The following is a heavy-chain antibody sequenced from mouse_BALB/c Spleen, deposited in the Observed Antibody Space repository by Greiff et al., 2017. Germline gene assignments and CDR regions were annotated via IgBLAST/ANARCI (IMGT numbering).Heavy chain of an antibody. J-gene: IGHJ4*01. D-gene: IGHD1-1*01. Sequence: EVQGVESGGGLVQPGGSLKLSCAASGFTFSSYTMSWVRQTPEKRLEWVAYISNGGGSTYYPDTVKGRFTISRDNAKNTLYLQMSSLKSEDTAMYYCARTTPYYAMDYWGQGTSVTVSS. CDR1: GFTFSSYT. CDR3: ARTTPYYAMDY. CDR2: ISNGGGST. V-gene: IGHV5-12-2*01.